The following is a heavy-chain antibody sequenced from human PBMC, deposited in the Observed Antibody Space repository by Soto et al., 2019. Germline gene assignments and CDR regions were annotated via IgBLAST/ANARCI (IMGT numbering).Heavy chain of an antibody. CDR3: TGGGGGHPFDY. Sequence: PSETLSLTCTVSSDSISSYYWSWIRQPPGKRLEWIGYISYSGSTDYNPSLKSRVTISGDTSKNQFSLKVSSVTAADTAVYYCTGGGGGHPFDYWGQGTLVTVSS. V-gene: IGHV4-59*01. CDR2: ISYSGST. CDR1: SDSISSYY. D-gene: IGHD2-15*01. J-gene: IGHJ4*02.